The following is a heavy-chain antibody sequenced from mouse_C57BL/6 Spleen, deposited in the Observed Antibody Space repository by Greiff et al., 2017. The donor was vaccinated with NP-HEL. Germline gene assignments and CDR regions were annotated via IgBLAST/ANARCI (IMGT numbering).Heavy chain of an antibody. CDR3: ARPWDEGDY. V-gene: IGHV1-61*01. D-gene: IGHD4-1*01. CDR2: IYPSDSET. Sequence: VQLQQPGAELVRPGSSVKLSCKASGYTFTSYWMDWVKQRPGQGLEWIGNIYPSDSETHYNQKFKDKATLTVDKSSSTAYMQLSSLTSEDSAVYYCARPWDEGDYWGQGTTLTVSS. CDR1: GYTFTSYW. J-gene: IGHJ2*01.